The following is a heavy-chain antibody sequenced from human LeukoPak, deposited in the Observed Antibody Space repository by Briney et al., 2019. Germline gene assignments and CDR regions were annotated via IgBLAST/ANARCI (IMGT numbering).Heavy chain of an antibody. Sequence: GGSLRLSCAASGFTVSSNYMSWVCQAPGKGLEWVSVIYSGGSTYYSDSVKGRFTISRDNSKNTLYLQMNSLRAEDTAVYYCWVVPAAPHPYFDYWGQGTLVTVSS. CDR3: WVVPAAPHPYFDY. CDR1: GFTVSSNY. D-gene: IGHD2-2*01. CDR2: IYSGGST. J-gene: IGHJ4*02. V-gene: IGHV3-53*01.